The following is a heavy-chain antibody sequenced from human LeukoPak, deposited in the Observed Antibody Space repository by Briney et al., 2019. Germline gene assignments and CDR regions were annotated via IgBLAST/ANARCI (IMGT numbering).Heavy chain of an antibody. J-gene: IGHJ6*02. CDR3: AKAAEKREVGMDV. CDR2: ISWDGGST. CDR1: GFTFDDYT. V-gene: IGHV3-43*01. Sequence: GGSLRLSCAASGFTFDDYTMNWVRQAPGKGLEWVSLISWDGGSTYYADSVKRRFTISRDNSKNSLYLQMNSLRTEDTALYYCAKAAEKREVGMDVWGQGTTVTVSS.